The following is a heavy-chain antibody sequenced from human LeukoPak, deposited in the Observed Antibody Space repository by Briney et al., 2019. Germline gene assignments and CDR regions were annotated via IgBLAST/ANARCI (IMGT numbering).Heavy chain of an antibody. CDR2: INTNTRNP. CDR3: ARGGPLYHWNYYYYMDV. J-gene: IGHJ6*03. CDR1: GYTFTSYA. D-gene: IGHD1-20*01. V-gene: IGHV7-4-1*02. Sequence: GASVKVSCKASGYTFTSYAMNWVRQAPGQGLEWMGWINTNTRNPTYAQGFTGRFVFSLDTSVSTAYLQISSLKAEDTAVYYCARGGPLYHWNYYYYMDVWGRGTTVTVSS.